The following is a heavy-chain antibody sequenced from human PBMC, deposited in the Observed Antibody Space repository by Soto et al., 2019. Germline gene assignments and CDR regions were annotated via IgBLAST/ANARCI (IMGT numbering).Heavy chain of an antibody. D-gene: IGHD1-1*01. Sequence: QVHLVQSGAEVKKPGASVKVSCKGSGYTFTISGITWVRQAPGQGLEWMGWISAHNGNTDYSQKLQCRVTMNRDPSTSTAYMELRSLRSDDTAVYYGARGRYGDYWGQGALVTVSS. CDR2: ISAHNGNT. CDR3: ARGRYGDY. V-gene: IGHV1-18*01. CDR1: GYTFTISG. J-gene: IGHJ4*02.